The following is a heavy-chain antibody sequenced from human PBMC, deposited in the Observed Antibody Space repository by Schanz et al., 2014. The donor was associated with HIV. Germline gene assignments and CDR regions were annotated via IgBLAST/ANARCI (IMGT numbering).Heavy chain of an antibody. J-gene: IGHJ6*02. V-gene: IGHV1-18*01. CDR1: GYIFTSNG. CDR2: ISAYNGKT. CDR3: AREGGQYKHYGMDV. D-gene: IGHD1-20*01. Sequence: QVQLVQSGAEVKKPGASVKVSCKASGYIFTSNGISWVRQAPGQGLEWMGWISAYNGKTNYARKVQGRVTMTTDTSTPTAYMELRSLRSDDTAVYYCAREGGQYKHYGMDVWGQGTTVTVSS.